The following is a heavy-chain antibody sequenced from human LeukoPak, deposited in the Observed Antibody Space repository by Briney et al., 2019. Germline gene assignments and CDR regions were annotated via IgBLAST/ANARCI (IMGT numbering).Heavy chain of an antibody. CDR2: ISYDGSNK. Sequence: GGSLRLSCAASGFTFSSYGMHWVRQAPGKGLEWVAVISYDGSNKYYADSVKGRFTISRDNSKNTLYLQMNSLRAEDTAVYYCAREIGDGSSDAFDIWGQGTMVTVSS. D-gene: IGHD5-24*01. CDR3: AREIGDGSSDAFDI. V-gene: IGHV3-30*03. CDR1: GFTFSSYG. J-gene: IGHJ3*02.